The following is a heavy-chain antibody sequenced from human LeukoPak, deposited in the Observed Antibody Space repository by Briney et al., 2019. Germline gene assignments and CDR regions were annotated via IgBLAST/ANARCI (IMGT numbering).Heavy chain of an antibody. Sequence: SETLSLTCTVSGGSISSYYWSWIRQPPGKGLEWIGYIYYSGSTNYNPSLKSRVTISVDTSKNQFSLKLSSVTAADTAVYCCARGRLDDDAFDIWGQGTMVTVSS. CDR3: ARGRLDDDAFDI. V-gene: IGHV4-59*01. J-gene: IGHJ3*02. D-gene: IGHD1-1*01. CDR2: IYYSGST. CDR1: GGSISSYY.